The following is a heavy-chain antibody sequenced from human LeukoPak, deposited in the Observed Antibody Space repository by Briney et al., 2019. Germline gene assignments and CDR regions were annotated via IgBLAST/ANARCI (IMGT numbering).Heavy chain of an antibody. Sequence: GSLRLSCGASGFIFSNAWMNWVRQAPGKGLEWVANIKQDGSEKYYVDSVRGRFTISRDNAKNSLYLQMNSLRAEDTAVYYCARGAESWGQGTLVTVSS. V-gene: IGHV3-7*04. CDR3: ARGAES. CDR1: GFIFSNAW. J-gene: IGHJ4*02. CDR2: IKQDGSEK.